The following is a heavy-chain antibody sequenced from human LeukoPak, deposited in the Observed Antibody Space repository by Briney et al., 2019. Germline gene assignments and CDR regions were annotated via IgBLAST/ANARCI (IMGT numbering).Heavy chain of an antibody. CDR2: INHSGST. Sequence: SETLSLTCGDYGGSFSAYYWSWIRQPPGKGLEWIGDINHSGSTKYNPSLMSRVAISVDSSKNHFSLNLRSVTAADTAVYYCARLPLGAFAEFLNFDYWGQGIPVTVSS. CDR1: GGSFSAYY. D-gene: IGHD3-10*01. CDR3: ARLPLGAFAEFLNFDY. J-gene: IGHJ4*02. V-gene: IGHV4-34*01.